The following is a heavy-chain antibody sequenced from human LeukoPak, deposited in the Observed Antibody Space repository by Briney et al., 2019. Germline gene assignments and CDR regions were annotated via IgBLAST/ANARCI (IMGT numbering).Heavy chain of an antibody. D-gene: IGHD4-17*01. CDR3: ARLTVTTKDAFDI. V-gene: IGHV3-48*03. Sequence: RGSLRLSCAASGFTLSSSETNWVRQAPRKGLEWVSYIGSSDTTVHYADSVEGRFTISRDNAKNSLYLQMNSLRAEDTAIYYCARLTVTTKDAFDIWGQGTMVIVSS. CDR2: IGSSDTTV. J-gene: IGHJ3*02. CDR1: GFTLSSSE.